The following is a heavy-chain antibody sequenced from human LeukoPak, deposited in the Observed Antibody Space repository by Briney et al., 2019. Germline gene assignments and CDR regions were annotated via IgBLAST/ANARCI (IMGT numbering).Heavy chain of an antibody. J-gene: IGHJ3*02. CDR1: GYTFTNYG. CDR2: ISGYNGDT. V-gene: IGHV1-18*01. CDR3: ARGHRDYDFWSGYWSGIAFDI. Sequence: GASVKLSCKASGYTFTNYGISWVRQAPGQGLEWMGWISGYNGDTNYAQKLQGRVTITADESTSTAYMELSSLRSEDTAVYYCARGHRDYDFWSGYWSGIAFDIWGQGTMVTVSS. D-gene: IGHD3-3*01.